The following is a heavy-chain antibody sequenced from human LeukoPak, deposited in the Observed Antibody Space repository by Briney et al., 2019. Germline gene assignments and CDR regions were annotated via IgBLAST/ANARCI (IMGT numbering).Heavy chain of an antibody. J-gene: IGHJ4*02. CDR3: ASGSRTWGRSSLVIGEYYFDY. Sequence: ASVKVSCKASGYTFTGYYIHWVRQAPGQGLEWMGWINPNSGGTNYAQKFQGSVTMTRDTSISTAYMELSRLRSDDTAVYYCASGSRTWGRSSLVIGEYYFDYWGQGTLVTVSS. V-gene: IGHV1-2*02. D-gene: IGHD3-10*01. CDR2: INPNSGGT. CDR1: GYTFTGYY.